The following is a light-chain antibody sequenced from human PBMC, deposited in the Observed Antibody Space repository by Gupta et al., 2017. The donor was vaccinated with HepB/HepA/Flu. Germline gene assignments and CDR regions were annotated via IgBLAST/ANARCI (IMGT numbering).Light chain of an antibody. V-gene: IGKV4-1*01. CDR3: QQEDSTPCS. CDR2: WAS. Sequence: DIVMTQSPDSLAVSLGERATINCKSSQSVLYSSNNKNYLAWYQQKPGQPPKLLIYWASTRESGVPHRFSGSGSGTDFTLTISSLQAEDVAVYYCQQEDSTPCSFGQGTKLEIK. CDR1: QSVLYSSNNKNY. J-gene: IGKJ2*04.